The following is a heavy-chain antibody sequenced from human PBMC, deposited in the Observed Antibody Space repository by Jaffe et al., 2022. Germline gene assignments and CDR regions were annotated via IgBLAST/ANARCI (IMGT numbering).Heavy chain of an antibody. V-gene: IGHV4-61*02. CDR2: IYTSGST. Sequence: QVQLQESGPGLVKPSQTLSLTCTVSGGSISSGGNYWSWIRQPAGKGLEWIGRIYTSGSTNYNPSLKSRVTISVDTSKNQFSLRLSSVTAADTAVYYCARLYSSSWFDYWGQGTLVTVSS. CDR1: GGSISSGGNY. CDR3: ARLYSSSWFDY. J-gene: IGHJ5*01. D-gene: IGHD6-13*01.